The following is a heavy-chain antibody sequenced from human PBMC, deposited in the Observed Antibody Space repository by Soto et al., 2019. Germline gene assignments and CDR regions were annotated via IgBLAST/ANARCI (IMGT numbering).Heavy chain of an antibody. Sequence: GASVKVSCKASGYTFTSYGISWVRQAPGQGLEWMGWISAYNGNTNYAQKLQGRVTMTTDTSTSTAYMELRSLRSDDTAVYYCARDPFPRWMVTTSYYYYMDVWGKGTTVTVSS. CDR2: ISAYNGNT. J-gene: IGHJ6*03. CDR3: ARDPFPRWMVTTSYYYYMDV. D-gene: IGHD4-17*01. V-gene: IGHV1-18*01. CDR1: GYTFTSYG.